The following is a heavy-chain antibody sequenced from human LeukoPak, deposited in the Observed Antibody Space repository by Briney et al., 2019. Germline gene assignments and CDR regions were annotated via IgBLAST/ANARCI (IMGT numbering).Heavy chain of an antibody. V-gene: IGHV4-34*01. Sequence: SETLSLTCAVYGGSFSGYYWSWIRQPPGKGLEWIGEINHSGSTYYNPSLKSRVTISVDTSKNQFSLKLSSVTAADTAVYYCAGSYSSGPYGWGQGTLVTVSS. CDR1: GGSFSGYY. CDR2: INHSGST. J-gene: IGHJ4*02. D-gene: IGHD6-19*01. CDR3: AGSYSSGPYG.